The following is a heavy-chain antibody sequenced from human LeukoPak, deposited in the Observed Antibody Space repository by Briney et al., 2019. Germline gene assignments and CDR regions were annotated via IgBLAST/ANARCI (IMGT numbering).Heavy chain of an antibody. CDR1: GFTFSSYG. J-gene: IGHJ4*02. Sequence: GGPLRLSCAASGFTFSSYGMHWVRQAPGKGLEWVAVIWYDGSNKNYADSVKGRFTISRDNSKNTLYLQMNNLRAEDTAVFYCASGSEYYLDYWGQGTLVTVSS. V-gene: IGHV3-33*01. D-gene: IGHD5-12*01. CDR3: ASGSEYYLDY. CDR2: IWYDGSNK.